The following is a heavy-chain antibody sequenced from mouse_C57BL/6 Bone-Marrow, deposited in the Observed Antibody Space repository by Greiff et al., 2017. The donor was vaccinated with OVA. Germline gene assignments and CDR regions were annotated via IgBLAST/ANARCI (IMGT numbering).Heavy chain of an antibody. CDR1: GFSLTSYG. D-gene: IGHD4-1*02. V-gene: IGHV2-3*01. J-gene: IGHJ1*03. CDR2: IWGDGST. Sequence: VKVVESGPGLVAPSQSLSITCTVSGFSLTSYGVSWVRQPPGKGLEWLGVIWGDGSTNYHSALISRLSISKDNSKSQVFLKLNSLQTDDTATYYCAATGTPWYFEVWGTGTTVTVSS. CDR3: AATGTPWYFEV.